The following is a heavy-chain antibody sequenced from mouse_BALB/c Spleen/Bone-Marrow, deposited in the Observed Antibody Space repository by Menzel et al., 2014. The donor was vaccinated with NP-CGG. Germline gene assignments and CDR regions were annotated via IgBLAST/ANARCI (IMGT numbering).Heavy chain of an antibody. CDR3: ARYRLGTYFDF. J-gene: IGHJ2*01. V-gene: IGHV14-3*02. CDR1: GFNIKDTY. Sequence: EVQLQQSGAELVKPGALVKLSCTASGFNIKDTYMHWVKQRPEQGLEWTGRIDPANGNAKYDPKFQGKATITADTSSNTAYLQLSSLTSEDTAVYYCARYRLGTYFDFWGQGTTLTVSS. D-gene: IGHD2-14*01. CDR2: IDPANGNA.